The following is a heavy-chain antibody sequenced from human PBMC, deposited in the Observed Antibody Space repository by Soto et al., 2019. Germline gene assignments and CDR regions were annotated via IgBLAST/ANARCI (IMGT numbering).Heavy chain of an antibody. CDR1: GLTFRNYW. V-gene: IGHV3-74*01. CDR3: ARESTSGYYRTPTGAFDI. D-gene: IGHD3-22*01. Sequence: EVQLVESGGGLVQPGGSLRLSCAASGLTFRNYWMHWVRQPPGKGLVWVSRINSDGSTTNYADSVKGRFTISRDNAKNTLYLQMRSLRAADTAVYYCARESTSGYYRTPTGAFDIWGQGTMVTVSS. J-gene: IGHJ3*02. CDR2: INSDGSTT.